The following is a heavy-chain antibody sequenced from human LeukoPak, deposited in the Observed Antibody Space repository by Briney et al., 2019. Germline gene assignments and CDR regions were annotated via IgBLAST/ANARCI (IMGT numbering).Heavy chain of an antibody. Sequence: SETLSLTCAVSGGSISGYYWSWIRQPPGKGLEWIGCVYYSGNTKYNPSLKSRVTMSVDTSKNQFSLRLSSVTARDTAVYYCARHGDSSSYYFDYWGQGTLVTVSS. CDR3: ARHGDSSSYYFDY. V-gene: IGHV4-59*08. CDR1: GGSISGYY. D-gene: IGHD6-6*01. J-gene: IGHJ4*02. CDR2: VYYSGNT.